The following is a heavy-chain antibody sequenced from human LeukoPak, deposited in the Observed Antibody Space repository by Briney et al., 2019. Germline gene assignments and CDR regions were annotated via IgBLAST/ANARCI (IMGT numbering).Heavy chain of an antibody. J-gene: IGHJ4*02. CDR1: GFSLSDYY. Sequence: GGSLRLSCAVSGFSLSDYYMTWIRPVPGKGLEWISYITATGSTTYYADSLKGRLTISRDTAKSFVYLQMNSLRVDDTAVYYCARRTIITPGGFDYWGQGTLVTVSS. D-gene: IGHD3-10*01. CDR3: ARRTIITPGGFDY. V-gene: IGHV3-11*01. CDR2: ITATGSTT.